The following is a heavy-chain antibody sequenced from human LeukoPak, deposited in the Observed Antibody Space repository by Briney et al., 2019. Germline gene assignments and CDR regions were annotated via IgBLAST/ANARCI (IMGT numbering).Heavy chain of an antibody. V-gene: IGHV3-7*01. CDR3: AREGQGGIAAAGTRIEGDY. Sequence: GGSLRLSCAVSGFSVSGYWMTWVRQAPGKGLEWVANIKQDGSEKNYVDSVKGRFTISRDNAENSLFLQMNSLRVEDTAVYYCAREGQGGIAAAGTRIEGDYWGQGTLVAVSS. CDR1: GFSVSGYW. D-gene: IGHD6-13*01. J-gene: IGHJ4*02. CDR2: IKQDGSEK.